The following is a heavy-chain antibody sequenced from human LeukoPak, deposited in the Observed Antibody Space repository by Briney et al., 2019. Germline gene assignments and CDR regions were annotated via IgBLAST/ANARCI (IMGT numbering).Heavy chain of an antibody. V-gene: IGHV3-23*01. D-gene: IGHD2-15*01. J-gene: IGHJ4*02. CDR2: ISGSGGST. CDR1: RFTFSSYA. Sequence: PGGSLRLSCSASRFTFSSYAMSWVRQAPGKGLEWVSAISGSGGSTYYADSVKGRFTISRDNAKNSLYLQMNSLRAEDTAVYYCARPCMGSAHVDYWGQGTLVTVSS. CDR3: ARPCMGSAHVDY.